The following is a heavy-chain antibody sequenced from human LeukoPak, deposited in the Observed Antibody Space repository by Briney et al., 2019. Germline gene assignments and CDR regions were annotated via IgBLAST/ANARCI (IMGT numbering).Heavy chain of an antibody. CDR1: GYTFTGYY. V-gene: IGHV1-2*02. J-gene: IGHJ3*02. CDR3: ARDSSCSFSYGRFGKTDAFDI. CDR2: INPNSGGT. D-gene: IGHD6-13*01. Sequence: ASVKVSCKASGYTFTGYYMHWVRQAPGQGLEWMGWINPNSGGTNYAQKFQGRVTMTRDTSISTAYMELSRLRSDDTAVYYCARDSSCSFSYGRFGKTDAFDIWGQGTMVTVSS.